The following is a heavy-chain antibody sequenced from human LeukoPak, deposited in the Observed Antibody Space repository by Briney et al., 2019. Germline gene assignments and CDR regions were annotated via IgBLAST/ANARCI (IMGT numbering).Heavy chain of an antibody. V-gene: IGHV4-34*01. J-gene: IGHJ3*02. D-gene: IGHD6-19*01. CDR1: GGSFSGYY. CDR3: ARSAMNRSGWYAAFDI. Sequence: SETLSLTCAVYGGSFSGYYWSWIRQPPGKGLEWIGEINHSGSTNYNPSLKSRVTISVDTSKNQFSLKLSSATAADTAVYYCARSAMNRSGWYAAFDIWGQGTMVTVSS. CDR2: INHSGST.